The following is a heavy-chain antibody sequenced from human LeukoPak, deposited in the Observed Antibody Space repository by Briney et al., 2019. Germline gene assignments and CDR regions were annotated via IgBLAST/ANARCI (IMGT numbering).Heavy chain of an antibody. CDR2: IYYSGST. CDR3: ARHKRSLAVAALYYFDY. V-gene: IGHV4-39*07. CDR1: GGSISSSSYY. J-gene: IGHJ4*02. Sequence: SETLSLTCTVSGGSISSSSYYWGWIRQPPGKGLEWIGSIYYSGSTYYNPSLKSRVTISVDTSKNQFSLKLSSVTAADTAVYYCARHKRSLAVAALYYFDYWGQGTLVTVSS. D-gene: IGHD6-19*01.